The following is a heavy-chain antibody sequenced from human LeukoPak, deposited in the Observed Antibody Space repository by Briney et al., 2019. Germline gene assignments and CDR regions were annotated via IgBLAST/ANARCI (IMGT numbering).Heavy chain of an antibody. Sequence: SETLSLTCAVSGGSISSYYWSWIRQPPGKGLEWIGSIYCSGSTKYNPSLKSRVTISVDTSENQFSLKLSSVTAADTAVYYCARQGQQQLVSHLWYYYYMDVWGKGTTVTVSS. CDR2: IYCSGST. V-gene: IGHV4-59*01. D-gene: IGHD6-13*01. CDR1: GGSISSYY. CDR3: ARQGQQQLVSHLWYYYYMDV. J-gene: IGHJ6*03.